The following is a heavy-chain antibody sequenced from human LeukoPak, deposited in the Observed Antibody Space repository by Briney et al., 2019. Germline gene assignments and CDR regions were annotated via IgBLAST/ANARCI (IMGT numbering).Heavy chain of an antibody. Sequence: GGSLRLSCAASGFTFSNYWMHWVRQVPGKGLVWVSRINDDGSATFYADSVKGRFTISRDNAKSTLFLQINSLRAEDTAVYYCAREILAPGKTHDYWGQGTLVTVPS. V-gene: IGHV3-74*01. J-gene: IGHJ4*02. CDR1: GFTFSNYW. CDR2: INDDGSAT. CDR3: AREILAPGKTHDY.